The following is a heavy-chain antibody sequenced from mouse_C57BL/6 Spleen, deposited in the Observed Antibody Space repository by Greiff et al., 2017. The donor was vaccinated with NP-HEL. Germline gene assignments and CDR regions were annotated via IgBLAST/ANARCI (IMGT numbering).Heavy chain of an antibody. CDR3: ARGGNFGGYYYDAMDY. CDR1: GYAFSSSW. Sequence: QVQLQQSGPELVKPGASVKISCKASGYAFSSSWMNWVKQRPGKGLEWIGRIYPGDGDTNYNGKFKGKATLTADKSSSTAYMQLSSLTSEDSAVYFCARGGNFGGYYYDAMDYWGQGTSVTVSA. V-gene: IGHV1-82*01. CDR2: IYPGDGDT. J-gene: IGHJ4*01. D-gene: IGHD2-3*01.